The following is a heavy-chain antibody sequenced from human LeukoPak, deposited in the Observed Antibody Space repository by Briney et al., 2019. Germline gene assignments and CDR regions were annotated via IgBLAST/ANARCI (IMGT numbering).Heavy chain of an antibody. D-gene: IGHD2-2*01. V-gene: IGHV5-51*01. CDR2: IYPCDSDT. CDR1: GYNFTNYL. CDR3: ARHYCSSASCFEGYYYYMDV. Sequence: GESLKISCKGSGYNFTNYLIGWVRQMPGKGLEWMGIIYPCDSDTRYSPSFEGQVTNSADRSISTAYLQWSSLKASDTAIFYCARHYCSSASCFEGYYYYMDVWGKGTTVTVSS. J-gene: IGHJ6*03.